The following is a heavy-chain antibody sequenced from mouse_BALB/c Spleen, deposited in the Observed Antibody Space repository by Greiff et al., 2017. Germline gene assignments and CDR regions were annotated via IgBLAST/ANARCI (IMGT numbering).Heavy chain of an antibody. D-gene: IGHD2-4*01. J-gene: IGHJ3*01. Sequence: QVQLKESGPGLVAPSQSLSITCTVSGFSLTSYGVHWVRQPPGKGLEWLGVIWAGGSTNYNSALMSRLSISKDNSKSQVFLKMNSLQTDDTAMYYCARGGRITFAYWGQGTLVTVSA. V-gene: IGHV2-9*02. CDR3: ARGGRITFAY. CDR2: IWAGGST. CDR1: GFSLTSYG.